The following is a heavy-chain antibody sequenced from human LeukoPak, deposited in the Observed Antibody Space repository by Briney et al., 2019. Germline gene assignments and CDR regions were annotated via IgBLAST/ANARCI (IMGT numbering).Heavy chain of an antibody. CDR1: GGSISSYY. V-gene: IGHV4-4*07. Sequence: NPSETLSLTCTVSGGSISSYYWSWIRQPAGKGLEWIGRIYTSGSTNYNPSLKSRVTMSVDTTKNQFSLKLSSVTAADTAVYYCARDVRFLEWAEGNWFDPWGQGTLVTVSS. CDR2: IYTSGST. J-gene: IGHJ5*02. D-gene: IGHD3-3*01. CDR3: ARDVRFLEWAEGNWFDP.